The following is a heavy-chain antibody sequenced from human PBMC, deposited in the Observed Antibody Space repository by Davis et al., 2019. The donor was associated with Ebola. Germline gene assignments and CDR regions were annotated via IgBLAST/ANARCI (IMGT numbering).Heavy chain of an antibody. D-gene: IGHD4-17*01. CDR2: MNPNSGNT. V-gene: IGHV1-8*01. CDR1: GYTFTSYD. Sequence: AASVKVSCKASGYTFTSYDINWVRQATGQGLEWMGWMNPNSGNTGYAQKFQGRVTITRDTSASTAYMELSSLRSEDTAVYYCATGVTVTTFYYYGMDVWGQGTTVTVSS. J-gene: IGHJ6*02. CDR3: ATGVTVTTFYYYGMDV.